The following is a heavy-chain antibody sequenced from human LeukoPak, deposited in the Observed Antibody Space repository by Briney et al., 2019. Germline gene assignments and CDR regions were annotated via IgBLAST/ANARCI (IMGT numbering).Heavy chain of an antibody. CDR1: GFTFSSYA. Sequence: GRALRLSCAASGFTFSSYAMHWVRQAPGKGLERVAVISYDGSNKYYADSVKGRFTISRDNSKNTLYLQMNSLRAEDTAVYYCARDGYCSGGSCYYPYYWGQGTLVPVSS. D-gene: IGHD2-15*01. V-gene: IGHV3-30*04. CDR2: ISYDGSNK. J-gene: IGHJ4*02. CDR3: ARDGYCSGGSCYYPYY.